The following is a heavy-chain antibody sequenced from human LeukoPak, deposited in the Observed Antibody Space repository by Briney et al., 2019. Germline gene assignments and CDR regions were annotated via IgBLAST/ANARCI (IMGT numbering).Heavy chain of an antibody. Sequence: PGVSLTLSCAASGFTFSRYSMNWVRQAPGKGLKWVSYINSSSSNKYYADSVKGRFTISRDNAKSSLYLQMNSLRDEDTGVYFCARDPGHASVGEPKHNEYWGQGTLVTVSS. D-gene: IGHD3-10*01. CDR3: ARDPGHASVGEPKHNEY. CDR1: GFTFSRYS. CDR2: INSSSSNK. J-gene: IGHJ4*02. V-gene: IGHV3-48*02.